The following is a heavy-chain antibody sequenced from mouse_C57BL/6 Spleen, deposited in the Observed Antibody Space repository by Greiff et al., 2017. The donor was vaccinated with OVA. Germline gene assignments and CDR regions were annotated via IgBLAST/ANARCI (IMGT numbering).Heavy chain of an antibody. CDR3: TRSGGNWDLFDY. J-gene: IGHJ2*01. CDR1: GYTFTAYE. V-gene: IGHV1-15*01. D-gene: IGHD4-1*01. Sequence: VKLMESGAELVRPGASVTLSCKASGYTFTAYEMHWVKQTPVHGLEWIGAIDPETGGTAYNQKFKGKAILTADKSSSTAYMELRSLTSEDSAVYYCTRSGGNWDLFDYWGQGTTLTVSS. CDR2: IDPETGGT.